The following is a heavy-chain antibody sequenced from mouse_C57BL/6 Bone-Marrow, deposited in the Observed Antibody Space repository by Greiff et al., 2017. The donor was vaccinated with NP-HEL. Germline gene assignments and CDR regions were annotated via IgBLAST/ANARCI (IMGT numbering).Heavy chain of an antibody. CDR3: ARVWGWVLRYFDV. V-gene: IGHV5-4*03. J-gene: IGHJ1*03. CDR1: GFTFSSSA. CDR2: ISDGGSYT. D-gene: IGHD2-3*01. Sequence: DVMLVESGGGLVKPGGSLKLSCAASGFTFSSSAMSWVRQTPEKRLEWVATISDGGSYTYYQDNVKGRFTISRDNAKNNLYLQMSHLKAEDTAMYYCARVWGWVLRYFDVWGTGTTVTVSS.